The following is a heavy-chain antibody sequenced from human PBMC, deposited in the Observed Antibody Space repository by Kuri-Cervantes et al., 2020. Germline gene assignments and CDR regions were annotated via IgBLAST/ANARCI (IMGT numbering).Heavy chain of an antibody. D-gene: IGHD1-14*01. CDR1: GFTFSNYW. Sequence: GGSLRLSCAASGFTFSNYWMSWVRQAPGKGLEWVAQIKEDGSQRYYVESLKGRFTISRDNAKNSLFLQINSLRAEDTAVYYCALRGTRGPRGYMDVWGKGTTVTVSS. J-gene: IGHJ6*03. CDR2: IKEDGSQR. V-gene: IGHV3-7*01. CDR3: ALRGTRGPRGYMDV.